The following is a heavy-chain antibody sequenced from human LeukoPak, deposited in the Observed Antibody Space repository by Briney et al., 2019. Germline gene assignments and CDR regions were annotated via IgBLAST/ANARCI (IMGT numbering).Heavy chain of an antibody. V-gene: IGHV3-7*01. J-gene: IGHJ4*02. D-gene: IGHD1-7*01. Sequence: GGSLRLSCAASGFTFGIYWMSWVRQAPRKGLEWVANINQGGSETYYVDAVTGRFTISRDNAENSLYLQLNSLRVEDTAVYYCARAGQAGTVDYLGQGTLVTVSS. CDR1: GFTFGIYW. CDR2: INQGGSET. CDR3: ARAGQAGTVDY.